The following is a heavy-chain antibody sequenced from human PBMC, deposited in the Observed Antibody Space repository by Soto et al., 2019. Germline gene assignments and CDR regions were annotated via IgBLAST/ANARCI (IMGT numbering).Heavy chain of an antibody. J-gene: IGHJ4*02. D-gene: IGHD5-18*01. V-gene: IGHV3-48*03. CDR2: ISSSGSTI. CDR1: GFTFSSYE. Sequence: EVQLVESGGGLVQPGGSLRLSCAASGFTFSSYEMNWVRQAPGKGLEWGSYISSSGSTIYYADSVKGRFTISRDNAKKYLYMQMNSLRAEDTAVYYCARELKDTAMVTPRWGQGTLVTVSS. CDR3: ARELKDTAMVTPR.